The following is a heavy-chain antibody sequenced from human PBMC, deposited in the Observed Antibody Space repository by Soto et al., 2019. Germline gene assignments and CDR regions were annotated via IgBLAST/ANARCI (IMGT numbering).Heavy chain of an antibody. CDR2: ISSSGNTI. V-gene: IGHV3-11*01. CDR1: GFTFSDYY. Sequence: QVQLVETGGGLVKPGGSLRLSCAASGFTFSDYYMSWIRQAPGKGLEWVSYISSSGNTIYYADSVKGRFTISRDNAKNSLYLQMNSLRAEDTAVYYCARPRGSVSYYMGVSYYYYMDVWGKGTMVTVSS. CDR3: ARPRGSVSYYMGVSYYYYMDV. J-gene: IGHJ6*03. D-gene: IGHD3-10*01.